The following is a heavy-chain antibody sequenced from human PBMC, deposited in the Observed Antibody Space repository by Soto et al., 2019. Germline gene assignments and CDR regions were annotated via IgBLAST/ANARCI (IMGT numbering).Heavy chain of an antibody. CDR3: ARVEGAIGTFDY. CDR1: GGSIRSSNW. CDR2: IYHSGST. D-gene: IGHD1-26*01. V-gene: IGHV4-4*02. J-gene: IGHJ4*02. Sequence: PSETLSLSCAVSGGSIRSSNWWSWVRQPPGKGLEWIGEIYHSGSTNYNPSLKSRVTISVDKSKNQFSLKLSSVTAADTAVYYCARVEGAIGTFDYWGRGTLVTVSS.